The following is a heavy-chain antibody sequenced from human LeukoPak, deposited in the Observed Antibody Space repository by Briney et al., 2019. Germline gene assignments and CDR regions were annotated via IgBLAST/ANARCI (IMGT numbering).Heavy chain of an antibody. V-gene: IGHV3-21*01. J-gene: IGHJ3*02. D-gene: IGHD2-15*01. CDR2: ISSSSSYI. CDR3: AKDAPDVGPGSDAFDI. Sequence: PGGSLRLSCAASGFTFSSYSMNWVRQAPGKGLEWVSSISSSSSYIYYADSLKGRFTISRDNAKNSLYLQMNSLRAEDTAVYYCAKDAPDVGPGSDAFDIWGQGTMVTVSS. CDR1: GFTFSSYS.